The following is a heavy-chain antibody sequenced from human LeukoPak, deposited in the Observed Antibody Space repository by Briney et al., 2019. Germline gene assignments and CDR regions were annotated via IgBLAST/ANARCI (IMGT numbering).Heavy chain of an antibody. CDR1: GGSFSGYY. V-gene: IGHV4-34*01. Sequence: PSETLSLTCAVYGGSFSGYYWSWIRQPPGKGLEWIGEINHSGSTNYNPSLKSRVTISVDTSKNQFSLKLSSVTAADTAVYYCASGYSYGLAYYYYMDVWGKGTTVTVSS. J-gene: IGHJ6*03. CDR3: ASGYSYGLAYYYYMDV. CDR2: INHSGST. D-gene: IGHD5-18*01.